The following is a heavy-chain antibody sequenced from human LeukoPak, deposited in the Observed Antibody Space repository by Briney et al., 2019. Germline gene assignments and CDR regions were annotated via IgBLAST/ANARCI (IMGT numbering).Heavy chain of an antibody. D-gene: IGHD3-3*01. CDR1: GGSISSYY. J-gene: IGHJ5*02. CDR3: AREQNQYDFWSGYYVVGYFDP. Sequence: SETLSLTCTVSGGSISSYYWSWIRQPPGKGLEWIGYIYYSGSTNYNPSLKSRVTISVDTSKNQFSLKLSSVTAADTAVYYCAREQNQYDFWSGYYVVGYFDPWGQGTLVTVSS. V-gene: IGHV4-59*12. CDR2: IYYSGST.